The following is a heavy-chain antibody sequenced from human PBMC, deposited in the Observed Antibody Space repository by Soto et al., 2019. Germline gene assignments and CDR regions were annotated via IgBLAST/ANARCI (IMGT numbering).Heavy chain of an antibody. CDR3: ARARRHGIVGATWFDP. V-gene: IGHV4-30-4*01. CDR2: IYYSGST. D-gene: IGHD1-26*01. Sequence: SETLSLTCTVSGGSISSGDYYWSWIRQPPGKGLEWIGYIYYSGSTYYNPSLKSRVTISVDTSKNQFSLKLSSVTVADTAVYYCARARRHGIVGATWFDPWGQGTLVTVSS. J-gene: IGHJ5*02. CDR1: GGSISSGDYY.